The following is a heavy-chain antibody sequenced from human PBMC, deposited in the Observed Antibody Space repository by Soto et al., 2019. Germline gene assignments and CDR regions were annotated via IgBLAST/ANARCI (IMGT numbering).Heavy chain of an antibody. J-gene: IGHJ1*01. V-gene: IGHV3-21*01. D-gene: IGHD2-15*01. CDR2: ISSSSSYI. CDR3: AREYCSGGSCYAEYFQH. Sequence: GGSLRLSCAASGFTFSSYSMNWVRQAPGKGLEWVSSISSSSSYIYYADSVKDRFTISRDNAKNSLYLQMNSLRAEDTAVYYCAREYCSGGSCYAEYFQHWGQGTLVTVSS. CDR1: GFTFSSYS.